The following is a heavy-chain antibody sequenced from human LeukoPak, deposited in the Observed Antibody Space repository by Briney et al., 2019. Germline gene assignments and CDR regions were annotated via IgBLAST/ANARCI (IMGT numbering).Heavy chain of an antibody. J-gene: IGHJ6*03. D-gene: IGHD6-25*01. Sequence: GESLKISCKGSGYSFSNYWIGWVRQMPGKGLEWVGIISPADSETRYNPSFQGHVTISADNSISTAYLHWRSLKASDTAIYYCARRGVSSAYYYYYMDVWGRGSTVTVSS. V-gene: IGHV5-51*01. CDR3: ARRGVSSAYYYYYMDV. CDR1: GYSFSNYW. CDR2: ISPADSET.